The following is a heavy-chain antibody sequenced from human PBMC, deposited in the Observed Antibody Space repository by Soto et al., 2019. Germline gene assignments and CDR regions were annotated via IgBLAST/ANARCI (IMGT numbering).Heavy chain of an antibody. D-gene: IGHD2-2*01. Sequence: GGSLRLSCAASGLTFSSYSMNWARQAPGKGLEWVSYISTSSRTIYYADSVKGRFTISRDNAKNSLYLQMNSLRAEDTAVYYCARGPYCSSTSCYGPYWFDPWGLGTLVTVSS. V-gene: IGHV3-48*01. CDR1: GLTFSSYS. J-gene: IGHJ5*02. CDR3: ARGPYCSSTSCYGPYWFDP. CDR2: ISTSSRTI.